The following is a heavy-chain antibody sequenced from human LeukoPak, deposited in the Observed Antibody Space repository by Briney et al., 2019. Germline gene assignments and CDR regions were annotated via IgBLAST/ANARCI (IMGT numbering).Heavy chain of an antibody. CDR3: ARHGVGPAIDY. CDR1: GGSISSYY. D-gene: IGHD1-26*01. Sequence: SETLSLTGTVSGGSISSYYWSWIRQPPGKGLEWIGYIYYSGSTNYNPSLKSRVTISVDTSKNQFSLKLSSVTAADTAVYHCARHGVGPAIDYWGQGTLVTVSS. J-gene: IGHJ4*02. V-gene: IGHV4-59*08. CDR2: IYYSGST.